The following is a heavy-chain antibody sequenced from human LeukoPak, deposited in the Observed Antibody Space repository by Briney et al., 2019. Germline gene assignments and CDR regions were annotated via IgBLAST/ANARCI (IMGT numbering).Heavy chain of an antibody. CDR2: IWYDGSNK. V-gene: IGHV3-33*06. J-gene: IGHJ6*03. D-gene: IGHD6-19*01. CDR3: AKVGGWYEQYYYYYMDV. Sequence: GGSLRLSCAASGFTFSSYGMHWVRQAPGKGLEWVAVIWYDGSNKYYAASVKGRFTISRDNSKNTLYLQMNSLRAEDTAVYYCAKVGGWYEQYYYYYMDVWGKGTTVTVSS. CDR1: GFTFSSYG.